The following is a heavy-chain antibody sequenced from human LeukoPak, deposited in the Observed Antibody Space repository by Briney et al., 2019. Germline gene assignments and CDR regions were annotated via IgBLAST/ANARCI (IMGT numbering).Heavy chain of an antibody. CDR1: GFTISNAR. Sequence: AGSLRFSGAASGFTISNARMSWVRQAPGKGLEWVGRIKSKTDGGTTDYAAPVKGRFTISRDDSKNTLYLQMNSLKTEDTAVYYCTTRIRYCSGGSCYPFDYWGQGTLVTVSS. D-gene: IGHD2-15*01. CDR3: TTRIRYCSGGSCYPFDY. J-gene: IGHJ4*02. CDR2: IKSKTDGGTT. V-gene: IGHV3-15*01.